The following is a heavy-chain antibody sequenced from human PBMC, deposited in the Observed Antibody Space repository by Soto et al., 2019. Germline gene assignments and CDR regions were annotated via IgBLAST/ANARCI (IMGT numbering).Heavy chain of an antibody. CDR2: TYYRSKWYN. D-gene: IGHD3-22*01. CDR3: ARDRAKGLAYYYDSSGYHEEDAYYYGMDV. V-gene: IGHV6-1*01. J-gene: IGHJ6*02. Sequence: SQTLSLTCAISGDSVSSNSAAWNWIRQSPSRGLEWLGRTYYRSKWYNDYAVSVKSRITINPDTSKNQFSLQLNSVTPEDTAVYYCARDRAKGLAYYYDSSGYHEEDAYYYGMDVWGQGTTVTVSS. CDR1: GDSVSSNSAA.